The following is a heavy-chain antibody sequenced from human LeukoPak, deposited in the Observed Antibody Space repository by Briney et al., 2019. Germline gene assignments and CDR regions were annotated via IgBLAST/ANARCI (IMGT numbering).Heavy chain of an antibody. J-gene: IGHJ5*02. D-gene: IGHD3-10*01. CDR1: VYTFTSYY. CDR3: ARGRRFGELGIDP. Sequence: ASVKVSCKSSVYTFTSYYMHWVRQPPAQGLEWVGIINPSGGSTSYAQKFQGRVTMTRDTSTSTVYMELSSLRSEDTGEHCCARGRRFGELGIDPWGQGTLVTASS. CDR2: INPSGGST. V-gene: IGHV1-46*01.